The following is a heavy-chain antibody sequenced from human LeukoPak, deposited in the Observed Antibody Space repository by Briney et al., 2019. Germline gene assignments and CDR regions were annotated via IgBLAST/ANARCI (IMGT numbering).Heavy chain of an antibody. Sequence: PGGSLRLSCAASGFGGSRNYVTWVRQAPGKGLEWVSVIYPGGSTYYADAVKGRFIISRANSNNTLYLQMNNLRAEDTAVYYCATDRPVYWGQGTLVTVSS. CDR2: IYPGGST. CDR3: ATDRPVY. V-gene: IGHV3-66*01. CDR1: GFGGSRNY. J-gene: IGHJ4*02.